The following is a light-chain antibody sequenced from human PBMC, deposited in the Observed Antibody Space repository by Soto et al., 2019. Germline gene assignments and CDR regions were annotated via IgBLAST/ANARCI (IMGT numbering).Light chain of an antibody. V-gene: IGKV1-5*03. Sequence: DIQMTQSPSTLSASVGDRVTITCRASQSISSWLAWYQQKPGKAPKLLIYKASSLESGVPSRFSGGGFGAEFTLTISSLQPDDFATYYCQQYNTYPFTFGPGTKVDIK. CDR3: QQYNTYPFT. CDR1: QSISSW. J-gene: IGKJ3*01. CDR2: KAS.